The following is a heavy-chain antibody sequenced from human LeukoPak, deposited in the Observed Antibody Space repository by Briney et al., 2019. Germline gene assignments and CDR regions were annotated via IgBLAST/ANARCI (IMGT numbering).Heavy chain of an antibody. D-gene: IGHD7-27*01. V-gene: IGHV4-59*01. CDR1: GGSISSYY. CDR3: ASRKLGNDY. CDR2: IYHTGST. Sequence: ASETLSLTCTVSGGSISSYYWSWIRQSPGKGLEWIGYIYHTGSTSYSPSLKSRVTISADTSQNQFSLKLSSVTAADTAVYYCASRKLGNDYWGQGTLVTVSS. J-gene: IGHJ4*02.